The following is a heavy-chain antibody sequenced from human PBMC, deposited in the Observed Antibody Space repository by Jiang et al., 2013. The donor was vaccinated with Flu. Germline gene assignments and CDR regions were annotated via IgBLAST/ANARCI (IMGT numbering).Heavy chain of an antibody. CDR3: AKEDSSSLWGRYYFDQ. CDR1: GGSISSSHW. Sequence: PGLVKPSETLSLICTVSGGSISSSHWWSWVRQPPGKGLEWIGEIFHSGSTNYNPSLKSRVTISVDKSKNQFSLKLSSATAADTAVYYCAKEDSSSLWGRYYFDQWGQGTLVTVSS. D-gene: IGHD6-6*01. J-gene: IGHJ4*02. V-gene: IGHV4-4*02. CDR2: IFHSGST.